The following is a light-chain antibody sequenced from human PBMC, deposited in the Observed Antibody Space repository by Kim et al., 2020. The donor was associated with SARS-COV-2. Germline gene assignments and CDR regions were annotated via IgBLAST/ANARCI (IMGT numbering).Light chain of an antibody. CDR2: DVT. V-gene: IGLV2-11*03. Sequence: GQSVTSSCTGTSSDVGRYNFVSWYQQHPGKAPKLILYDVTKRPSGVPDRFSGSKSGNTASLTVSGLQAEDEADYCCGSYADKLSYVFGSGTQLTVL. CDR3: GSYADKLSYV. CDR1: SSDVGRYNF. J-gene: IGLJ1*01.